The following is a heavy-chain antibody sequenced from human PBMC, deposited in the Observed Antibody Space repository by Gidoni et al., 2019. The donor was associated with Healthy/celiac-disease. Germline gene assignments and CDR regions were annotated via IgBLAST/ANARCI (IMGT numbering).Heavy chain of an antibody. J-gene: IGHJ4*01. CDR3: ARVLYSGSLVPFDY. Sequence: QVQLLQSGAEVKKPGDSVNVSCTAYGYTFTSYGISWVRQAPVQGLGGMGWISAYNGNTNYAQKLQGRVTMTTDTSTSTAYMELRSLRSDDTAVYSCARVLYSGSLVPFDYWGHGTLVTFSS. CDR1: GYTFTSYG. V-gene: IGHV1-18*01. D-gene: IGHD5-12*01. CDR2: ISAYNGNT.